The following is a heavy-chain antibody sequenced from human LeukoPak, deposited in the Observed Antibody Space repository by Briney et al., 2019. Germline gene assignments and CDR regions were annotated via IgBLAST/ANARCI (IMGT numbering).Heavy chain of an antibody. CDR2: MNPNSGNT. D-gene: IGHD6-13*01. V-gene: IGHV1-8*01. Sequence: ASVKVSCKASGYTFTSYDINWVRQATGQGPEWMGWMNPNSGNTDYAQKFQGRVTMTRNTSISTAYMELSSLRSEDTAVYYCARSRAAAGTDYWGQGTLVTVSS. CDR1: GYTFTSYD. CDR3: ARSRAAAGTDY. J-gene: IGHJ4*02.